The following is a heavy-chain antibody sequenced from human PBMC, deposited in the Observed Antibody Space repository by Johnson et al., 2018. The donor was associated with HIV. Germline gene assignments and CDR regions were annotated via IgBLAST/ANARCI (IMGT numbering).Heavy chain of an antibody. CDR3: ARACRDGYTCDAFDI. D-gene: IGHD5-24*01. Sequence: QVQLVESGGGVVQPGRSLRLSCAASGFTFSSYAMHWVRQAPGKGLECVAVISYDGSNKYYADSVKGRFTISRDNSKNTLYLQMNSLRAEDTAVYYCARACRDGYTCDAFDIWGQGTMVTVSS. CDR2: ISYDGSNK. J-gene: IGHJ3*02. V-gene: IGHV3-30-3*01. CDR1: GFTFSSYA.